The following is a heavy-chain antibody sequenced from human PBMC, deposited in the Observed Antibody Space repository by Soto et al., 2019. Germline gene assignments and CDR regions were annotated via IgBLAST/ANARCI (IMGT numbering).Heavy chain of an antibody. Sequence: VQLVESGGGVVQPGRSLRLSCAASGFTLSSCTMHWVRQAPGKGLEWVAVISYDGSNKYYADSVKGRFTISRDNSKNTLYLQMNSLRAEDTAVFYCARASATDYFDFWGQGTLVTVSS. CDR2: ISYDGSNK. V-gene: IGHV3-30-3*01. CDR3: ARASATDYFDF. CDR1: GFTLSSCT. J-gene: IGHJ4*02.